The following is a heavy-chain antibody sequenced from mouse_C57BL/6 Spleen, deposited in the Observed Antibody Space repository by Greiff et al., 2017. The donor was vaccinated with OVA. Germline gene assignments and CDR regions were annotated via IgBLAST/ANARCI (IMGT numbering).Heavy chain of an antibody. CDR3: ARVDV. V-gene: IGHV3-6*01. Sequence: EVKLQESGPGLVKPSQSLSLTCSVTGYSITSGYYWNWIRQFPGNKLEWMGYISYDGSNNYNPSLKNRISITRDTSKNQFFLKLNSVTTEDTATYYCARVDVWGTGTTVTVSS. CDR2: ISYDGSN. J-gene: IGHJ1*03. CDR1: GYSITSGYY.